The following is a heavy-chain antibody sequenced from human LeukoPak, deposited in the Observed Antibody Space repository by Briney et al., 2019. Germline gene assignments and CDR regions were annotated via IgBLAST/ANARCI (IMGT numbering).Heavy chain of an antibody. J-gene: IGHJ5*02. CDR3: ASPTPGYSSSWYWFDP. CDR2: IIPIFGTA. CDR1: GGTFSSYA. D-gene: IGHD6-13*01. V-gene: IGHV1-69*13. Sequence: SVKVSCKASGGTFSSYAISWVRQAPGQGLEWMGGIIPIFGTANYAQKFQGRVTITADESTSTAYMELSSLRSEDTAVYYCASPTPGYSSSWYWFDPWGQGTLVTVSS.